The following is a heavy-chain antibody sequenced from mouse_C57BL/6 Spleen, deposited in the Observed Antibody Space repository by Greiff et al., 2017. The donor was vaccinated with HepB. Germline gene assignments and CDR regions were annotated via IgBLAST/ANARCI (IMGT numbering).Heavy chain of an antibody. CDR2: INPKNGGS. CDR3: ARWGFDY. CDR1: GYTFTDYY. J-gene: IGHJ2*01. Sequence: EVQLQQSGPELVKPGASVKISCKASGYTFTDYYMNWVKQSHGKSLEWIGDINPKNGGSSYNQKFKGKATLTVDKSSSTAYMERRSLTSEDSAVYYCARWGFDYWGQGTTLTVSS. V-gene: IGHV1-26*01.